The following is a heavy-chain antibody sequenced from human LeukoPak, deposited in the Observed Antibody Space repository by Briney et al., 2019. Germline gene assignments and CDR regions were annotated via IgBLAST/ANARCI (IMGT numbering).Heavy chain of an antibody. CDR3: ASPGATSKFDY. V-gene: IGHV3-74*01. D-gene: IGHD1-26*01. J-gene: IGHJ4*02. CDR2: INSDGSST. Sequence: GGSLRLSCAASGFTFSNYAMHWVRQAPGKGLVWVSRINSDGSSTGYADSVKGRFTISRDNAKNTLYLQMNSLRAEDTAVYFCASPGATSKFDYWGQGTQVTVSS. CDR1: GFTFSNYA.